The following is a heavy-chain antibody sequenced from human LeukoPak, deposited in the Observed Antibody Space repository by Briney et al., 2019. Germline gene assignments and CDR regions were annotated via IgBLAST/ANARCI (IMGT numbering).Heavy chain of an antibody. CDR3: ASTVAGMRH. J-gene: IGHJ4*02. D-gene: IGHD6-13*01. V-gene: IGHV4-39*01. CDR1: GVSVSDGYP. Sequence: PSETLSLTCTVSGVSVSDGYPWGWIRQTPMKGLEWIASIHYSGATYYQESLKSRVAISADTSKNQFSLRVISVTAADTAVYYCASTVAGMRHWGQGTLVTVSS. CDR2: IHYSGAT.